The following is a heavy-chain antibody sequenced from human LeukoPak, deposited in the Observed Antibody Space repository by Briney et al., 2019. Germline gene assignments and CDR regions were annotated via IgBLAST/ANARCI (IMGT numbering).Heavy chain of an antibody. D-gene: IGHD2-2*01. CDR1: GFTFNTYW. V-gene: IGHV3-74*01. J-gene: IGHJ6*02. Sequence: GGSLRLSCAASGFTFNTYWMHWVRQAPGKGLEWVSRINSDGSNTNYADSVKGRFTISRDNAKNSLYLQMNSLRAEDTAMYYCARDGRIVVVPSVWGQGTTVTVSS. CDR3: ARDGRIVVVPSV. CDR2: INSDGSNT.